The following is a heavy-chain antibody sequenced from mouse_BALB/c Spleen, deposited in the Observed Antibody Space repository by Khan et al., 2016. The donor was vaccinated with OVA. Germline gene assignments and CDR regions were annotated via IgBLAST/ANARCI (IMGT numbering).Heavy chain of an antibody. Sequence: QVQLKESGAELAKPGASVKMSCKASGYTFTTYWMHWGKQRPGQGLEWIGYINPTSGYTDYNEKFKDRATLSADKSSSTAYMHLSSLTSEDSAVYYGTRDRIDYGGQGTTLTGSS. CDR3: TRDRIDY. J-gene: IGHJ2*01. CDR1: GYTFTTYW. V-gene: IGHV1-7*01. CDR2: INPTSGYT.